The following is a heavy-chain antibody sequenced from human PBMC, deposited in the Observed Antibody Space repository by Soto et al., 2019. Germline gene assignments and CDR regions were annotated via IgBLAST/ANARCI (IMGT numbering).Heavy chain of an antibody. J-gene: IGHJ4*02. V-gene: IGHV4-34*01. D-gene: IGHD6-13*01. CDR1: GGSFRGYY. CDR2: INHSGST. CDR3: ARGPAAAGHNDY. Sequence: PSETLSLTCAVYGGSFRGYYWSWIRQPPGKGLEWIGEINHSGSTNYNPSLKSRVTISVDTSKNQFSLKLSSVTAADTAVYYCARGPAAAGHNDYWGQGILVTVSS.